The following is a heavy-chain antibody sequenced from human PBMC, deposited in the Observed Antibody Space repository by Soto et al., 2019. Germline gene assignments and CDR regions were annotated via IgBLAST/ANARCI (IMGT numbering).Heavy chain of an antibody. Sequence: SETLSLTCAVSGDSISSSSYYWAWIRQPPGKGLEWIGSIHYRANSYYSPSLKSRITTSVDTSKNQISLRLSSVTAADTAVYYCARPLQLAVSGFDPWGQGTLVTVSS. CDR1: GDSISSSSYY. J-gene: IGHJ5*02. CDR2: IHYRANS. V-gene: IGHV4-39*01. D-gene: IGHD3-3*02. CDR3: ARPLQLAVSGFDP.